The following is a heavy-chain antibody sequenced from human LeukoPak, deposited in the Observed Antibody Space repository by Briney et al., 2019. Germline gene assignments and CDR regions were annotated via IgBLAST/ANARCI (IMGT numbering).Heavy chain of an antibody. D-gene: IGHD3-10*01. V-gene: IGHV1-2*02. CDR3: ARAITMVRGVISKYNWFDP. Sequence: ASVKVSCKASGYIFTGYYMHWVRQAPGQGLEWMGWINPNSGGTNYAQKFQGRVTMTRDTSISTAYMELSRLRSDDTAVYYCARAITMVRGVISKYNWFDPWGQGTLVTVSS. CDR1: GYIFTGYY. J-gene: IGHJ5*02. CDR2: INPNSGGT.